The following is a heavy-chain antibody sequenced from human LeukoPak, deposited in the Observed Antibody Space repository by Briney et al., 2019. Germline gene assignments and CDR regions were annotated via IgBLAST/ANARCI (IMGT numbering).Heavy chain of an antibody. CDR2: TIPILGIA. Sequence: SVKVSYKAPGDTFGSYAISWVRQAHGQGLEWMGRTIPILGIAKYAQKFQGRLTITADTSTSTAYMQLTNLRSDDTAVYYCASQFLLPFDYWGRGTLVTVSS. CDR1: GDTFGSYA. J-gene: IGHJ4*02. D-gene: IGHD3-22*01. V-gene: IGHV1-69*04. CDR3: ASQFLLPFDY.